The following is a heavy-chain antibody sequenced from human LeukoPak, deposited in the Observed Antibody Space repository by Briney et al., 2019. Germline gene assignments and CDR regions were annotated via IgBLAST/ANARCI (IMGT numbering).Heavy chain of an antibody. CDR2: INQNGADK. D-gene: IGHD6-13*01. Sequence: PGGSLRLSCAVSGFTFNDFWMNWVRRSPGKGLEGVTNINQNGADKSYVDSVKGRITISRDNTKTSLYLHMSSLRGEDTAVYYCARDGTAPGLYFDLWGQGTLVTVSS. J-gene: IGHJ4*01. V-gene: IGHV3-7*01. CDR1: GFTFNDFW. CDR3: ARDGTAPGLYFDL.